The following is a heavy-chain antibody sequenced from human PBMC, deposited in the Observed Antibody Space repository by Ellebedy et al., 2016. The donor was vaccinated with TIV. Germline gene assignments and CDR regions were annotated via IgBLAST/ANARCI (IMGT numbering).Heavy chain of an antibody. Sequence: AASVKVSCKASGYTFTSYYMHWVRQAPGQGLEWMGIINPSGGITSYAQTLQGRVTMTRDQSTSTVYMELSSLRSEDTAVYYCARDRGGVGATNGFDYWGQGTLVTFSS. V-gene: IGHV1-46*04. CDR2: INPSGGIT. CDR1: GYTFTSYY. J-gene: IGHJ4*02. D-gene: IGHD1-26*01. CDR3: ARDRGGVGATNGFDY.